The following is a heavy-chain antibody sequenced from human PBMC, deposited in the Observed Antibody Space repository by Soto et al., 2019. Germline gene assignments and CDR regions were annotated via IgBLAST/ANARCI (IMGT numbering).Heavy chain of an antibody. Sequence: GGSLRLSCAASGFTVSSNYMSWVRQAPGKGLEWVSVIYSGGSTYYADSVKGRFTISRDNSKNTLYLQMNSLRAEDTAVYYCASPRDGYGAFDYRGQGTLVTVSS. D-gene: IGHD5-18*01. V-gene: IGHV3-53*01. CDR2: IYSGGST. J-gene: IGHJ4*02. CDR1: GFTVSSNY. CDR3: ASPRDGYGAFDY.